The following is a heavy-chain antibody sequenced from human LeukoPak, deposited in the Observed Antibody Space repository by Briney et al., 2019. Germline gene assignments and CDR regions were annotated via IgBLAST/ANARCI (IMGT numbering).Heavy chain of an antibody. CDR3: ARLPCSGGSCYSSRGHAFDI. J-gene: IGHJ3*02. CDR1: GFTFSSYW. CDR2: IKQDGSEK. D-gene: IGHD2-15*01. Sequence: GGSLRLSCAASGFTFSSYWMSWVRQAPGKGLEWVANIKQDGSEKYYVDSVKGRFTISRDNAKNSLYLQMNSLRAEDTAVYYCARLPCSGGSCYSSRGHAFDIWGQGTMVTVSS. V-gene: IGHV3-7*03.